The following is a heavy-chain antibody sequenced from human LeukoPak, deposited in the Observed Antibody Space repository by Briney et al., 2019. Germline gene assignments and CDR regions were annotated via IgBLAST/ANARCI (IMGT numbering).Heavy chain of an antibody. Sequence: SQTLSLTCTVSGGSISSGDYYWSWIRQPPGKGLEWIGYIYYSGSTYYNPSLKSRVTISVDTSKNQFSLQLNSVTPEDTAVYYCARDQYLTPYSGGWSTYSYFDYWGQGTLVTVSS. CDR1: GGSISSGDYY. D-gene: IGHD6-19*01. J-gene: IGHJ4*02. V-gene: IGHV4-30-4*01. CDR3: ARDQYLTPYSGGWSTYSYFDY. CDR2: IYYSGST.